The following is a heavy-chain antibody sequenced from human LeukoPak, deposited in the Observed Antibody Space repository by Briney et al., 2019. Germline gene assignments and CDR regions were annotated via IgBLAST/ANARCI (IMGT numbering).Heavy chain of an antibody. V-gene: IGHV3-23*01. CDR2: LIGSGGST. Sequence: GGSLTLLCAPSGFTFSSCAMGWVRQAPGKGLGWVSPLIGSGGSTYYADSVKGRFTISRDNAKNSLFLQMNSLRAEDTAVYYCARAPGGSSYGLVDFWGQGTLVTVSS. CDR1: GFTFSSCA. CDR3: ARAPGGSSYGLVDF. D-gene: IGHD5-18*01. J-gene: IGHJ4*02.